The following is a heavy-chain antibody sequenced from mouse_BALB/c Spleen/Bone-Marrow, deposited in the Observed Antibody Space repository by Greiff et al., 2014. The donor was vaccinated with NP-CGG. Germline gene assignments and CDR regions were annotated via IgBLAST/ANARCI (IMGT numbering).Heavy chain of an antibody. CDR1: GYTFTSYW. D-gene: IGHD2-1*01. CDR3: ALIYYGNYDYAMDY. CDR2: IDPSDSYT. V-gene: IGHV1-69*02. J-gene: IGHJ4*01. Sequence: QVQLQQSGAELVKPGASVKLSCKASGYTFTSYWMHWVKQRPGQGLEWIGEIDPSDSYTNYNQKFKGKATLTVDKSSSTAYMQLSSLTSEDSAVYYCALIYYGNYDYAMDYWGHGTSVTVSS.